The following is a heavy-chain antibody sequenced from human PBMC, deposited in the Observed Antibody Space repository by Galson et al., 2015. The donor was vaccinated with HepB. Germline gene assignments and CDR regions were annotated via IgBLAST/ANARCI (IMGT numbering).Heavy chain of an antibody. Sequence: SVKVSCKASGYTFTSYVINWVRQAPGQGLEWMGGINTNTGTPTYAQGFTGRFVFSLDTSVSTAYLQISSLKTEDTAVYYCARVTSIYDFSSRAYSYYYYGMDVLGQGTTVAVSS. V-gene: IGHV7-4-1*02. D-gene: IGHD6-19*01. CDR2: INTNTGTP. J-gene: IGHJ6*02. CDR1: GYTFTSYV. CDR3: ARVTSIYDFSSRAYSYYYYGMDV.